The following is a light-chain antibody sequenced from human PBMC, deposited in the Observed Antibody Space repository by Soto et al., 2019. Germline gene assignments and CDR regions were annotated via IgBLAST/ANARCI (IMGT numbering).Light chain of an antibody. V-gene: IGLV1-36*01. CDR3: AAWDDSLNGSYD. CDR2: YDD. J-gene: IGLJ1*01. CDR1: SSNIGNNA. Sequence: QSVLTQPPSVSEAPRQRVTISCSGSSSNIGNNAVNWYQQLPGKAPKLLIYYDDLLPSGVSDRFSGSKSGTSASLAISGLQSEDEADYYCAAWDDSLNGSYDFGTGTKLTVL.